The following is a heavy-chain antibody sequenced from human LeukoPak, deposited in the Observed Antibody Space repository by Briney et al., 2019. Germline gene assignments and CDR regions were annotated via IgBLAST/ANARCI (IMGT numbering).Heavy chain of an antibody. CDR3: AKLGPIVATMSHFDD. D-gene: IGHD5-12*01. J-gene: IGHJ4*02. CDR1: GFTLRSYA. V-gene: IGHV3-23*01. CDR2: VSGSRANT. Sequence: PGGSLRLSCVASGFTLRSYAMSWVRQAPGRGLEWVSAVSGSRANTYYADSVKGRFTISRDNSKNTVYLQMSSLRAEDTAVYYCAKLGPIVATMSHFDDWGQGTLVTVSS.